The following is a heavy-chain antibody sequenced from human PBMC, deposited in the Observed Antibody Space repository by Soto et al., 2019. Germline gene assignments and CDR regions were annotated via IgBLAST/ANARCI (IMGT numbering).Heavy chain of an antibody. CDR3: ASDAGTAMVEYYFEY. D-gene: IGHD5-18*01. V-gene: IGHV4-38-2*01. J-gene: IGHJ4*02. CDR2: IYHSGST. CDR1: GYSIRSGYY. Sequence: KAXETLSLPCAVSGYSIRSGYYWGWIRQPPGKGLEWIVSIYHSGSTYYNPSLKSRVTISVDTSRNQFSLKLSSVTAADTAVYYCASDAGTAMVEYYFEYWGQGTLVTVSS.